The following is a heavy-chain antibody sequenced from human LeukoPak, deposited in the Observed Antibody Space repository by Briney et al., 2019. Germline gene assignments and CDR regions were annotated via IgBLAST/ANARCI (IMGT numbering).Heavy chain of an antibody. D-gene: IGHD3-10*01. J-gene: IGHJ4*02. CDR1: GFTFSNFW. CDR3: ARGYYGPDY. Sequence: GGSLRLSCAASGFTFSNFWMHWVRQAPGKGLVWVSRINTDGTSTSYADSVKGRFTISRDSAKLYLQMNSLRAEDTAVYYCARGYYGPDYWGQGTLVTVSS. V-gene: IGHV3-74*01. CDR2: INTDGTST.